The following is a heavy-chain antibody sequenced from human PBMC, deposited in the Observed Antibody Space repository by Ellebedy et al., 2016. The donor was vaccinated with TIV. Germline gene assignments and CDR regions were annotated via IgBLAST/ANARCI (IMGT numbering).Heavy chain of an antibody. J-gene: IGHJ4*02. Sequence: AASVKVSCKTSGYTFTSYGISWVRQPPGQGLEWMGLISANNGDSNYAQKFQGRVTMTTDTSTTTVYMELRSLRSDDTAVYYCARDWSGHWGQGTLVTVSS. CDR2: ISANNGDS. V-gene: IGHV1-18*04. CDR3: ARDWSGH. D-gene: IGHD3-3*01. CDR1: GYTFTSYG.